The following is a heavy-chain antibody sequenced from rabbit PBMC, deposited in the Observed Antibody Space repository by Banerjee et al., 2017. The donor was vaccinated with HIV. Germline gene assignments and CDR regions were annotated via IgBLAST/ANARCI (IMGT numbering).Heavy chain of an antibody. CDR2: IYAGSSGST. J-gene: IGHJ6*01. Sequence: QEQLEESGGDLVKPEGSLTLTCTASGIDFSSYYYICWVRQAPGKGLEWIACIYAGSSGSTYYASWAKGRFTISSHNAQNTVDLQMNSLTAADTATYFCVRGLAYYTNTDTGYVYGMDLWGPGTLVT. CDR3: VRGLAYYTNTDTGYVYGMDL. CDR1: GIDFSSYYY. V-gene: IGHV1S45*01. D-gene: IGHD3-1*01.